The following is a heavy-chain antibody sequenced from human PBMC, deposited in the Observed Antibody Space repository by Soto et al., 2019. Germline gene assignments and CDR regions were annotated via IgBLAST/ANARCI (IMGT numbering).Heavy chain of an antibody. CDR3: TKGLHSASRQYYMDV. CDR2: LSYAGDT. CDR1: GFTLITYD. D-gene: IGHD6-25*01. V-gene: IGHV3-13*01. Sequence: GGSLRLSCAASGFTLITYDMHWVLQGTGKGLEWVAALSYAGDTYYPGSVKGRFTVSRESAKNSLYLQMSSLTAGDTAVYYCTKGLHSASRQYYMDVWGKGPTVTVAS. J-gene: IGHJ6*03.